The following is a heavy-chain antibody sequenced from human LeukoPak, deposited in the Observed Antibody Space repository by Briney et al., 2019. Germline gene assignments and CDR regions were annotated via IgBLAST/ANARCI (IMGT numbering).Heavy chain of an antibody. V-gene: IGHV3-49*04. Sequence: GGSLRLSCTASGFTFGDYAMSWVRQAPGKGLEWVGFIRSKAYGGTTEYAASVKGRFTISRDDSKSIAYLQMNSLKTEDTAVYYCTRPLLRDVDYWGQGTLVTVSS. CDR2: IRSKAYGGTT. J-gene: IGHJ4*02. D-gene: IGHD3-22*01. CDR3: TRPLLRDVDY. CDR1: GFTFGDYA.